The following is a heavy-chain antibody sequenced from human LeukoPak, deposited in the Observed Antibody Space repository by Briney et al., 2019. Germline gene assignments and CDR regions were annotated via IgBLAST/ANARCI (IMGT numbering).Heavy chain of an antibody. CDR1: GFTVSDFY. V-gene: IGHV3-53*01. CDR2: IYVSGDT. J-gene: IGHJ4*02. D-gene: IGHD5-18*01. Sequence: XGSLRLSCAASGFTVSDFYMSWVRQAPGKGLEWVSLIYVSGDTYYTDSVKGRFTISRDTSENTLYLQMNSLRVEDTAVYYCARDRLQYFDYWGQGTLVTVSS. CDR3: ARDRLQYFDY.